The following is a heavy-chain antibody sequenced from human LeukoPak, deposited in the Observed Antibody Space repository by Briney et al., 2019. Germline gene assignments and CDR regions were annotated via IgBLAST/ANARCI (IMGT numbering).Heavy chain of an antibody. CDR1: GFTFSSYG. D-gene: IGHD1-26*01. Sequence: GGSLRLSCAASGFTFSSYGMHWGRQAPGKGLEWVAVIYNGGNKKYYADSLKGRFTISRDNSKNTLYLQMNSPRAEDTAVYYCARDSGSHRFDYWGQGTLVTVSS. CDR2: IYNGGNKK. J-gene: IGHJ4*02. CDR3: ARDSGSHRFDY. V-gene: IGHV3-33*01.